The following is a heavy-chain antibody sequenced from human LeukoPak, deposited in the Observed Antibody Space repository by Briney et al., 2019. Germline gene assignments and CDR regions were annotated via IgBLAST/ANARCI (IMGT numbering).Heavy chain of an antibody. CDR1: GFTFSSYW. D-gene: IGHD5/OR15-5a*01. Sequence: GGSLRLSCAASGFTFSSYWMSWVRRAPGKGLEWVANIKQDGSEKNYVDSVKGRFIISRDNAKNSLYLQMSSLRAEDTAIYYCARDRRARLDVFDIWGQGTMVTVSS. V-gene: IGHV3-7*03. J-gene: IGHJ3*02. CDR2: IKQDGSEK. CDR3: ARDRRARLDVFDI.